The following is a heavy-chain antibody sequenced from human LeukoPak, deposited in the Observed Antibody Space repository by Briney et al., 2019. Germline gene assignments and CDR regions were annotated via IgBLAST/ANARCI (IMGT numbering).Heavy chain of an antibody. CDR2: MKPDGSEK. CDR1: GFTFSSYS. V-gene: IGHV3-7*01. CDR3: ARDLGQYYDTSDNWFDP. Sequence: GGSLRLSCAASGFTFSSYSMNWVRQAPGKGLEWVANMKPDGSEKYYVDSVKGRFTISRDNAKNTLNLQMNSLRAEDTAVYYCARDLGQYYDTSDNWFDPWGQGTLVTVSS. J-gene: IGHJ5*02. D-gene: IGHD3-22*01.